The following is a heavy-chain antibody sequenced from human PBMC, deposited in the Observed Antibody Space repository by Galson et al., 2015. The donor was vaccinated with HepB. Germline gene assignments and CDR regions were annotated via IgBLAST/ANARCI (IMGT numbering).Heavy chain of an antibody. J-gene: IGHJ6*02. D-gene: IGHD3-9*01. CDR3: ASGVREGYFDWLSIYYYYGMDV. CDR1: GYTFTSYA. Sequence: SVKVSCKASGYTFTSYAMHWVRQAPGQRLEWMGWINAGNGNTKYSQKFQGRVTITRDTSASTAYMELSSLRSEDTAVYYCASGVREGYFDWLSIYYYYGMDVWGQGTTVTVSS. CDR2: INAGNGNT. V-gene: IGHV1-3*01.